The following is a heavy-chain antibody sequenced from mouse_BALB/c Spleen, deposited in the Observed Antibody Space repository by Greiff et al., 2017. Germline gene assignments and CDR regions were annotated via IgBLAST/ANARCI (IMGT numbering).Heavy chain of an antibody. Sequence: VQLQQSGPELVKPGASVKMSCKASGYTFTSYVMHWVKQKPGQGLEWIGYINPYNDGTKYNEKFKGKATLTSDKSSSTAYMELSSLTSEDSAVYYCARDGWSYAMDYWGQGTSVTVSS. CDR3: ARDGWSYAMDY. CDR1: GYTFTSYV. D-gene: IGHD1-1*02. CDR2: INPYNDGT. V-gene: IGHV1-14*01. J-gene: IGHJ4*01.